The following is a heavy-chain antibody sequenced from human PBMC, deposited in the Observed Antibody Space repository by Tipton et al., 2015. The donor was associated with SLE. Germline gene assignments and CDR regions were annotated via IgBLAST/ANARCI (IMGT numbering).Heavy chain of an antibody. D-gene: IGHD2-15*01. Sequence: VQLVQSGAEVKKPGESLKISCKGSGYRFSDYWIGWVRQMPGKGLEWMGIIYPAGSDTKYSPSFEGQVTIAADTSISTVYLQWSSLKASDSAMYFCARHGLGGCRGGRCYLSNYYHGVDVWGQGTTVPVSS. V-gene: IGHV5-51*01. CDR2: IYPAGSDT. CDR1: GYRFSDYW. CDR3: ARHGLGGCRGGRCYLSNYYHGVDV. J-gene: IGHJ6*02.